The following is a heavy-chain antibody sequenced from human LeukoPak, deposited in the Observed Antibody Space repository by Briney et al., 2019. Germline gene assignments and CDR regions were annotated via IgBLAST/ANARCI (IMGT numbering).Heavy chain of an antibody. V-gene: IGHV3-30*09. Sequence: GGSLRLSCAASGFTFSSYAMHWVRQAPGKRLEWVAVISYDGSNKYYADSVKGRFAISRDNSKNTLYLQMNSLRAEDTAVYYCARDRGSHDALVDYWGQGTLVTVSS. CDR3: ARDRGSHDALVDY. CDR2: ISYDGSNK. CDR1: GFTFSSYA. D-gene: IGHD1-26*01. J-gene: IGHJ4*02.